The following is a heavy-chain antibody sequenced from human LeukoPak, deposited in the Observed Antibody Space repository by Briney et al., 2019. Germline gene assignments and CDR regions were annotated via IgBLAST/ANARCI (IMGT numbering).Heavy chain of an antibody. D-gene: IGHD6-25*01. CDR3: ARDGLAAATLHWCFDL. CDR2: ISSSDSYI. Sequence: GGSLRLSCAASGFTFSSYNMNWVRQAPGKGLEWVSSISSSDSYIYYADSVKGRFTISRDNARNSLYLQMNSLRAEDTAVYYCARDGLAAATLHWCFDLWGRGTLVTVSS. CDR1: GFTFSSYN. J-gene: IGHJ2*01. V-gene: IGHV3-21*01.